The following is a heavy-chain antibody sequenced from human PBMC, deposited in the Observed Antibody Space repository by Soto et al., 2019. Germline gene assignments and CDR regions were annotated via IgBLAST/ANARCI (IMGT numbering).Heavy chain of an antibody. D-gene: IGHD3-10*01. J-gene: IGHJ4*02. Sequence: EVQLLESGGGLVQPGGSLRLSCAASGFTFSSYAVTWVRQAPGKGLEWVSVISGSGGSTYSADSVKGRFTIPRDNSKNTLYLQMDSLRAEDTAVYYCAKDSGGSGSYAFDYWGQGTLVTVSS. V-gene: IGHV3-23*01. CDR2: ISGSGGST. CDR1: GFTFSSYA. CDR3: AKDSGGSGSYAFDY.